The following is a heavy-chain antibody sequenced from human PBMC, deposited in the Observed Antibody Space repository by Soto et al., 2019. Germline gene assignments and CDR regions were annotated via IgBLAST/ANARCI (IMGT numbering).Heavy chain of an antibody. CDR1: GYSFTSYW. CDR3: ARLPLVDIVATRDYYGMDV. Sequence: PGESLKISCKGSGYSFTSYWIGWVRQMPGKGLEWMGIIYPGDSDTRYSPSFQGQVTISADKSISTAYLQWSSLKASDTAMCYCARLPLVDIVATRDYYGMDVWGQGTTVTVSS. J-gene: IGHJ6*02. D-gene: IGHD5-12*01. V-gene: IGHV5-51*01. CDR2: IYPGDSDT.